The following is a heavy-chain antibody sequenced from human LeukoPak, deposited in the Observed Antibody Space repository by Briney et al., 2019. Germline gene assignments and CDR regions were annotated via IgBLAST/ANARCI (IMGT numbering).Heavy chain of an antibody. V-gene: IGHV3-48*01. CDR2: ISSSSSTI. CDR3: AKLRSTDFDY. CDR1: GFTFSSYS. J-gene: IGHJ4*02. D-gene: IGHD1-26*01. Sequence: GGSLRLSCAASGFTFSSYSMNWVRQAPGKGLEWVSYISSSSSTIYYADSVKGRFTISRDNAKNSLYLQMNSLRAEDTAVYYCAKLRSTDFDYWGQGTLVTVSS.